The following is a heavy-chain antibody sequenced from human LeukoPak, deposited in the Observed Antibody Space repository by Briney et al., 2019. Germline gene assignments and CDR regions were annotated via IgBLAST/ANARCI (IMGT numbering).Heavy chain of an antibody. CDR1: GLTFSSYW. Sequence: GGSLRLSCAASGLTFSSYWMTWVRQAPGKGLEWVATIKYDGSETYYVDSVRGRFSISRDNAKNSLYLQMNSLRAEDTAVYYCARIDAFDIWGQGTMVTVSS. CDR2: IKYDGSET. CDR3: ARIDAFDI. V-gene: IGHV3-7*02. J-gene: IGHJ3*02.